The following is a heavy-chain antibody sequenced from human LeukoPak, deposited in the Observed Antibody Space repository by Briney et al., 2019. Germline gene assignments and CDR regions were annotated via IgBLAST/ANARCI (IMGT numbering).Heavy chain of an antibody. V-gene: IGHV3-7*05. Sequence: PGGSLRLSCAGAGITLRTYWMSWIRQAPGKGLEWVGNIKQDGSEKYFVDSLRGRFTISRDDAKNSLFLQMNSLRVEDTAVYYCARDPGAFDMWGQGTMVTVSS. CDR2: IKQDGSEK. CDR3: ARDPGAFDM. J-gene: IGHJ3*02. CDR1: GITLRTYW.